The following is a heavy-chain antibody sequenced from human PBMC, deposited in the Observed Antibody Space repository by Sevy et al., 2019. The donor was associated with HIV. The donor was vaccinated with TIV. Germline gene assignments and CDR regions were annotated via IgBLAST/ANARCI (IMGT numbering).Heavy chain of an antibody. D-gene: IGHD1-26*01. CDR3: ARSESIVGPIAFDY. V-gene: IGHV6-1*01. CDR2: TYYRSKWYN. J-gene: IGHJ4*02. Sequence: KQSQTLSLTCAISGDSVSSNSAAWNWIRQSPSRGLEWLGRTYYRSKWYNDYAVSVKSRITINPDTSKNQFSLQLNSVTPEDTAVYYCARSESIVGPIAFDYWGQGTLVTVSS. CDR1: GDSVSSNSAA.